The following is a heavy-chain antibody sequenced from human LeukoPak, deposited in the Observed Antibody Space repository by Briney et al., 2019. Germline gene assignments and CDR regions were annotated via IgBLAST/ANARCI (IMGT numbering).Heavy chain of an antibody. CDR3: ARASSYDFWSGYHFYFDC. D-gene: IGHD3-3*01. V-gene: IGHV4-34*01. CDR2: INNSGRS. Sequence: SQTLSLTRAVYGGSFRGYYWSRIRQPPGKGLEWIGEINNSGRSNYNPSPKSRVTTSVQTSKNLFSLKPSSVTAADTAVYYCARASSYDFWSGYHFYFDCWGQGTLVTVSS. J-gene: IGHJ4*02. CDR1: GGSFRGYY.